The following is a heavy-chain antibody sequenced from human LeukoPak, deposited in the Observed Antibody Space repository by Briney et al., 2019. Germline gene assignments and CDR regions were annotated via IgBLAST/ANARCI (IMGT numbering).Heavy chain of an antibody. CDR1: GASISGSGYY. V-gene: IGHV4-61*02. CDR2: IYTSGST. Sequence: PSGTLSLTCAVSGASISGSGYYLGWIRQPAGNGLEWIGRIYTSGSTNYNPSLKSRVTMSVDTSKNQFSLTLSSVTAADTAVYYCARRPCGGDCYYYYMDVWGKGTTVTVSS. CDR3: ARRPCGGDCYYYYMDV. D-gene: IGHD2-21*01. J-gene: IGHJ6*03.